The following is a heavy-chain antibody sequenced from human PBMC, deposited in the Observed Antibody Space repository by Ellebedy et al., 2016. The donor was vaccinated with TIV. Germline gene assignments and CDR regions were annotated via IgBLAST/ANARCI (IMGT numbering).Heavy chain of an antibody. CDR2: IYYSGST. V-gene: IGHV4-39*07. Sequence: SETLSLTXTVSGGSISSSSYYWGWIRQPPGKGLEWIGSIYYSGSTYYNPSLKSRVTISVDTSKNQFSLKLSSVTAADTAVYYCARAYDSRGGVDYWGQGTLVTVSS. J-gene: IGHJ4*02. CDR1: GGSISSSSYY. CDR3: ARAYDSRGGVDY. D-gene: IGHD3-22*01.